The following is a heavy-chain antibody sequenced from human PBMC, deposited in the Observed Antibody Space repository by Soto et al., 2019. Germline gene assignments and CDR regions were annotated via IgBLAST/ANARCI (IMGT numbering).Heavy chain of an antibody. J-gene: IGHJ5*02. CDR1: GGSITSVGNY. D-gene: IGHD3-10*01. V-gene: IGHV4-31*03. CDR3: ARGVSISGGLDP. Sequence: QVQLQESGPGLVKTSETMSLTCSVSGGSITSVGNYLTWIRQRPGKGLEWMVYIYYNGNTYYNPSLKRRATISLGSSQEQFSVRLTSATGADTALYACARGVSISGGLDPWGQGTLVTVSS. CDR2: IYYNGNT.